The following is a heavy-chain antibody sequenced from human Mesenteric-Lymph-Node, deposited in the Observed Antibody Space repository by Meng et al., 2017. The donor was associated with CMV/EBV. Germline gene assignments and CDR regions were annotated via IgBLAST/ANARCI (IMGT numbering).Heavy chain of an antibody. CDR1: GGSISSYY. Sequence: SETLSLTCTVSGGSISSYYWSWIRQPPGKGLEWIGYIYYSGSTNYNPSLKSRVTISVDTSKNQFSLKLSSVTAADTAVYYCARVTYYDFWGGMDVWGQGTTVTVSS. CDR2: IYYSGST. CDR3: ARVTYYDFWGGMDV. D-gene: IGHD3-3*01. V-gene: IGHV4-59*01. J-gene: IGHJ6*02.